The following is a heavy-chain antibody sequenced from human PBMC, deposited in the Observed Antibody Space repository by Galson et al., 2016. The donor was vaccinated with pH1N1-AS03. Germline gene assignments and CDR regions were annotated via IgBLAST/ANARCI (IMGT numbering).Heavy chain of an antibody. CDR1: GLAFSSSW. CDR3: VRGTIAAQIGRTNYFDY. CDR2: IRYDGSDY. J-gene: IGHJ4*02. V-gene: IGHV3-7*03. Sequence: SLRLSCAASGLAFSSSWMYWVRQAPGKGLEWVANIRYDGSDYYYGDSVKGRFTISRDNAKNLVFLQMNSLRAEDTAVYYCVRGTIAAQIGRTNYFDYWGQGTLVTVSS. D-gene: IGHD6-6*01.